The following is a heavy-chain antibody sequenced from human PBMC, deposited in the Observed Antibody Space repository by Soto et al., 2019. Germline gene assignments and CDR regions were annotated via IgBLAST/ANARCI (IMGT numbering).Heavy chain of an antibody. CDR2: IIPIFGTA. J-gene: IGHJ4*02. D-gene: IGHD6-6*01. Sequence: QVQLVQSGAEVKKPGSSVKVSCKASGGTFSSYAISWVRQAPGQGLEWMGGIIPIFGTANYAQKFQGRVTINEEKSTSPAYMELSSLRSEDTAVYYCARDFRIAARPGYFDYWGQGTLVTVSS. V-gene: IGHV1-69*06. CDR3: ARDFRIAARPGYFDY. CDR1: GGTFSSYA.